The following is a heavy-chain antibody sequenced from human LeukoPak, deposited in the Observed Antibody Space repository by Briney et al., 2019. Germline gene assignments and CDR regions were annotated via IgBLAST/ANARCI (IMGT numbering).Heavy chain of an antibody. CDR1: GYSFTGYY. J-gene: IGHJ6*02. Sequence: ASVKVSCKASGYSFTGYYMHWVRQAPGQGLEWMGCINPNSGGTDYAQKFQGRVTMTRDTSISTAYMELSRLTSDDTAVYYCARVGITMVRGVVDVWGQGTTVTVSS. CDR2: INPNSGGT. D-gene: IGHD3-10*01. CDR3: ARVGITMVRGVVDV. V-gene: IGHV1-2*02.